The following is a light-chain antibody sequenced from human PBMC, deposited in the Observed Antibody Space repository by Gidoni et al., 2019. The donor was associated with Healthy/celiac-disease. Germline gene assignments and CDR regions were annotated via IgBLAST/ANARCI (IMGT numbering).Light chain of an antibody. Sequence: DIQMTQSPSTLSASVGDRVTITCRASQRISSWLAWYQQKTGKAPKLLIYKASSLESGVPSRFSGSGSGTEFTLTISSLQPDDFATYYCQRYNSSPWTFGQGTKVEIK. CDR3: QRYNSSPWT. V-gene: IGKV1-5*03. J-gene: IGKJ1*01. CDR1: QRISSW. CDR2: KAS.